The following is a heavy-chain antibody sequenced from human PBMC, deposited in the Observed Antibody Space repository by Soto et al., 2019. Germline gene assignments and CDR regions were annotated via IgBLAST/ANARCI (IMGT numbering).Heavy chain of an antibody. CDR2: INHSGST. CDR3: ARAGSSWSYYYYRIDV. Sequence: SETLSLTCAVYGGSFSGYYWSWIRQPPGKGLEWIGEINHSGSTNYNPSLKSRVTISVDTSKNQFSLKLSSVTAADTAVYYCARAGSSWSYYYYRIDVWAQVTTGSVS. J-gene: IGHJ6*02. D-gene: IGHD6-13*01. V-gene: IGHV4-34*01. CDR1: GGSFSGYY.